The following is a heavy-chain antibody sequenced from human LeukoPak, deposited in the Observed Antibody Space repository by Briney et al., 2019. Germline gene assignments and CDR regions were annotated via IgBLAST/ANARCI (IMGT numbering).Heavy chain of an antibody. V-gene: IGHV3-7*01. Sequence: GGSLRLSCAASGFIFRHYWMTWVRQAPGKGLEWVANIKQDGSEKYYVGSVKGRFTISRDNAKNSLDLQMDSLRAEDTAVFYCARDRGYSYHMDVWGKGTTVTVPS. CDR1: GFIFRHYW. J-gene: IGHJ6*03. CDR2: IKQDGSEK. D-gene: IGHD1-1*01. CDR3: ARDRGYSYHMDV.